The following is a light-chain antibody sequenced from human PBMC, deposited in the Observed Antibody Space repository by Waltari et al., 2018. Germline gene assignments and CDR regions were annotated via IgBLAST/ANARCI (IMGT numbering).Light chain of an antibody. V-gene: IGKV3-11*01. CDR1: QSVGRS. J-gene: IGKJ4*01. CDR3: LERSSWPPT. Sequence: EIALTQSPVTLSLSPVDRATLSCRASQSVGRSLSWYQQKPGQPPRLLIYDASTRATGIPARISGSGSGTDFTLTIGSLEPEDFAVYFCLERSSWPPTFGGGTTVDIK. CDR2: DAS.